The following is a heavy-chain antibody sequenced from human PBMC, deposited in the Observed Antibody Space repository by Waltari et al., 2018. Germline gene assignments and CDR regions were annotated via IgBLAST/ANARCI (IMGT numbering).Heavy chain of an antibody. J-gene: IGHJ1*01. CDR1: GYTLTELS. D-gene: IGHD1-26*01. Sequence: QVQLVQSGAEVKKPGASVKVSCKVSGYTLTELSMHWVRQAPGKGLEWMGGFEPEDGERIYAQKFQGRVTMTEDTSTDTAYMELSSLRSEDTAVYYCATKGRLVFGRARTIEYFQHWGQGTLVTVSS. V-gene: IGHV1-24*01. CDR2: FEPEDGER. CDR3: ATKGRLVFGRARTIEYFQH.